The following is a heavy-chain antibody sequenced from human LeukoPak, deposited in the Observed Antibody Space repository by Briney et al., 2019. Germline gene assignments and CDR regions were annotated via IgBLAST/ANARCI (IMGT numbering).Heavy chain of an antibody. CDR3: ATARYGDYSTPFDY. CDR1: GFTVSSNY. CDR2: IYSGGST. D-gene: IGHD4-17*01. J-gene: IGHJ4*02. Sequence: HAGGSLRLSCAASGFTVSSNYMSWVRQAPGKGLEWVSVIYSGGSTYYADSVRGRFTISRDNSKNTLYLQMNSLRAEDTAVYYCATARYGDYSTPFDYWGQGTLVTVSS. V-gene: IGHV3-53*01.